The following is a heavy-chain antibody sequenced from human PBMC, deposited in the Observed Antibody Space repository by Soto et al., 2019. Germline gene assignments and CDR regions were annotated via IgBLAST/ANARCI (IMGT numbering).Heavy chain of an antibody. CDR2: ISGSGGST. CDR3: AKDRGPAGAARPWVY. D-gene: IGHD6-6*01. Sequence: GGSLRLSCAASGFTFSSYATSWVRQAPGKGLEWVSAISGSGGSTYYADSVKGRFTISRDNSKNTLYLQMNSLRAEDTAVYYCAKDRGPAGAARPWVYWGQGTLVTVSS. CDR1: GFTFSSYA. V-gene: IGHV3-23*01. J-gene: IGHJ4*02.